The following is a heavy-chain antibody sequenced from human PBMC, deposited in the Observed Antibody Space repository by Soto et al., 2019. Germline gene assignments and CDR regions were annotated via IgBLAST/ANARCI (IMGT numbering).Heavy chain of an antibody. CDR2: IRNKGNNYAT. J-gene: IGHJ4*02. D-gene: IGHD5-18*01. V-gene: IGHV3-73*01. Sequence: QSGGSMRLSCAASVFSFSDSAMHWVRQASGKGLEWVGRIRNKGNNYATAYTASVKGRFTISRDDSKNTVYLQMNSLKIDDTAVYYCTARRDWTAVDPLEYWGLGTLVTVSS. CDR3: TARRDWTAVDPLEY. CDR1: VFSFSDSA.